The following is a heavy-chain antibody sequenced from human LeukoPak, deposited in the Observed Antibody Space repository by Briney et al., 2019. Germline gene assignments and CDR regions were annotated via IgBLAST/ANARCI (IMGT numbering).Heavy chain of an antibody. J-gene: IGHJ6*02. CDR2: INHSGST. Sequence: SETLSLTCAVYGGSFSGYYWSWIRQPPGKGLEWIGEINHSGSTNYNPSLKSRVTISVDTSKNQFSLKLSSVTAADTAVYYCARNLWFGESFVPFYYYYYGMDVWGQGTTVTVSS. CDR1: GGSFSGYY. CDR3: ARNLWFGESFVPFYYYYYGMDV. D-gene: IGHD3-10*01. V-gene: IGHV4-34*01.